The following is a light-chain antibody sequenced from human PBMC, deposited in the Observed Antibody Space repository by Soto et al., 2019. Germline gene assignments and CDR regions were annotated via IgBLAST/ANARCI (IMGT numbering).Light chain of an antibody. J-gene: IGLJ3*02. Sequence: QSALTQPASVSGSPGQSISISCTGTNSDVGGYNYVSWYQQHPGKAPKLMIYDVSNRPSGVSNRFSGSKSGNTASLTISGLQTEDEADYYCSSHTSSSTRVFGGGTKVTVL. CDR3: SSHTSSSTRV. CDR1: NSDVGGYNY. CDR2: DVS. V-gene: IGLV2-14*03.